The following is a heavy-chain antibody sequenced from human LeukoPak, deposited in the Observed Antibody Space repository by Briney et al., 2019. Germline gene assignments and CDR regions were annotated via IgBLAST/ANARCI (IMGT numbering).Heavy chain of an antibody. Sequence: GRSLRLSCAASGIAFDKNAMHWVRHAPGKGLEWVSGISLDSARIGYTDSVKGRFTISRDNAKNSVYLQINSLKTEDTALYYCVKDMTAGGADVWGKGTTVTVSS. V-gene: IGHV3-9*01. CDR1: GIAFDKNA. D-gene: IGHD2-21*02. CDR2: ISLDSARI. CDR3: VKDMTAGGADV. J-gene: IGHJ6*04.